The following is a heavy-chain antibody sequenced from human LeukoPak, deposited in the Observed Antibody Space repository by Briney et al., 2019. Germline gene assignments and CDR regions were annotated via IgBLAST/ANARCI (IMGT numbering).Heavy chain of an antibody. Sequence: GGSLRLSCAASGFTVSSSYMNWVRQAPGKGLEWVSLIYGGGSTYYADSVKGRFTISRDNSKNALYLQMNSLRAEDTAVYYCARRGDGGRSFDYWGQGTLVTVSS. CDR2: IYGGGST. V-gene: IGHV3-53*01. J-gene: IGHJ4*02. D-gene: IGHD4-23*01. CDR3: ARRGDGGRSFDY. CDR1: GFTVSSSY.